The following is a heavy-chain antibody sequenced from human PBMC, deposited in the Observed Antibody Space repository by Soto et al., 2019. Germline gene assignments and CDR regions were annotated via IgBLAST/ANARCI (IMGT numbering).Heavy chain of an antibody. D-gene: IGHD3-3*01. CDR1: GGSFSGYY. J-gene: IGHJ4*02. CDR2: INHSGST. V-gene: IGHV4-34*01. CDR3: ARCRYDFWSGYSESLDY. Sequence: PSETLSLTCAVYGGSFSGYYWSWIRQPPGKGLEWIGEINHSGSTNYNPSLKSRVTISVDTSKNQFSLKLSSVTAADTAVYYCARCRYDFWSGYSESLDYWGQGTLVTVSS.